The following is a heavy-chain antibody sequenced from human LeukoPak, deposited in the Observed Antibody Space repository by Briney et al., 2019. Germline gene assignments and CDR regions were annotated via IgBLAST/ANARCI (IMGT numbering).Heavy chain of an antibody. J-gene: IGHJ4*02. CDR1: GSTFSHYW. CDR2: VNRDGSST. Sequence: GGPLRLSCAASGSTFSHYWMHWVRQAPGRGRVWVSHVNRDGSSTRYADSEKGRFTISRDNAKNTLSLQMNSLRAEDTAVYYCARARSISAAGDTYWGQGTLVTVSS. V-gene: IGHV3-74*01. D-gene: IGHD6-13*01. CDR3: ARARSISAAGDTY.